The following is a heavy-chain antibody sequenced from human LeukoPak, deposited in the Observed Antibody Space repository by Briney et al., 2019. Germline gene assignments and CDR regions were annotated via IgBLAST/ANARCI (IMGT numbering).Heavy chain of an antibody. CDR1: GFTFSSYA. Sequence: PGRSLRLSCAASGFTFSSYAMHWVRQAPGKGLEWVAVISYDGSNKYYADSVKGRFTISRDNAKNSLYLQMNSLRAEDTAVYYCARDPGPYSSSWYLDAFDIWGQGTMVTVSS. CDR2: ISYDGSNK. J-gene: IGHJ3*02. D-gene: IGHD6-13*01. V-gene: IGHV3-30*04. CDR3: ARDPGPYSSSWYLDAFDI.